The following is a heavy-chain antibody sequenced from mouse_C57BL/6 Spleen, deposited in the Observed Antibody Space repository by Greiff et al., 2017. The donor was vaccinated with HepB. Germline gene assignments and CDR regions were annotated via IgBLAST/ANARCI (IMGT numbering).Heavy chain of an antibody. D-gene: IGHD2-2*01. CDR3: ARGFYGYDVYFDV. J-gene: IGHJ1*03. CDR1: GYAFSSSW. CDR2: IYPGDGDT. V-gene: IGHV1-82*01. Sequence: VQLQQSGPELVKPGASVKISCKASGYAFSSSWMNWVKQRPGKGLEWIGRIYPGDGDTNYNGKFKGKATLTADKSSSTAYMQLSSLTSEDSAVYFCARGFYGYDVYFDVWGTGTTVTVSS.